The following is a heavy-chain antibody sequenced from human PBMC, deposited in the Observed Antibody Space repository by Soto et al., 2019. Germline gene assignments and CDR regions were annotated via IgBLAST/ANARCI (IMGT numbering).Heavy chain of an antibody. Sequence: EVQLVQSGAEVKKPGESLKISCKGSGYSFTSYWIGWVRQMPGKGLEWMGIIYPGDSDTRYSPSFQGQVTISADKSISTAYLQWSSLKASDTAMYYCARATPGGTWIQLWSQYFDYWGQGTLVTVSS. CDR1: GYSFTSYW. CDR2: IYPGDSDT. D-gene: IGHD5-18*01. V-gene: IGHV5-51*01. CDR3: ARATPGGTWIQLWSQYFDY. J-gene: IGHJ4*02.